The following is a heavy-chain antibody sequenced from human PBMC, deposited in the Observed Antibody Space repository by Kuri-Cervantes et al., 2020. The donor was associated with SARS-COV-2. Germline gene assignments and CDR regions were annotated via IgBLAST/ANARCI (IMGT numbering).Heavy chain of an antibody. V-gene: IGHV3-23*01. CDR3: AKDHRYSSSSGVGHFDS. Sequence: GESLKISCAASGFSFSNFAMNWVRQAPGKGLEWVSLISGNADFTYYADSVKGRFTISRDNSKDTLYLQMNSLRTDDTAFYYCAKDHRYSSSSGVGHFDSWGQGTLVTVSS. CDR1: GFSFSNFA. J-gene: IGHJ4*02. CDR2: ISGNADFT. D-gene: IGHD6-6*01.